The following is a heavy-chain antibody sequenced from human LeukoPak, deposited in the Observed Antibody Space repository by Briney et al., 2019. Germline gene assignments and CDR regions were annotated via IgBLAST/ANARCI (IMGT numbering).Heavy chain of an antibody. CDR1: GGSISSSSYY. V-gene: IGHV4-39*07. J-gene: IGHJ4*02. CDR3: ARTSWIEYSSSSIDY. Sequence: PSETLSLTCTVSGGSISSSSYYWGWIRQPPGKGLEWIGSIYYSGSTYYNPSLKSRVTISVDTSKNQFSQKLSSVTAADTTVYYCARTSWIEYSSSSIDYWGQGTLVTVSS. D-gene: IGHD6-6*01. CDR2: IYYSGST.